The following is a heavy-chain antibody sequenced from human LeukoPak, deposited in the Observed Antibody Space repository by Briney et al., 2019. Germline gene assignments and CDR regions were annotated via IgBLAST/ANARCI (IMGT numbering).Heavy chain of an antibody. V-gene: IGHV1-46*01. CDR2: INPSGGST. D-gene: IGHD6-19*01. Sequence: ASVKVSCKASGYTFTSYYMHWVRQAPGQGLEWMGIINPSGGSTSYAQKFQGRVTMTRDTSTSTVYMELSSLRSEDTAVYYCARDGQEQWLAQLGYFDYWGQGTLVTVSS. CDR3: ARDGQEQWLAQLGYFDY. CDR1: GYTFTSYY. J-gene: IGHJ4*02.